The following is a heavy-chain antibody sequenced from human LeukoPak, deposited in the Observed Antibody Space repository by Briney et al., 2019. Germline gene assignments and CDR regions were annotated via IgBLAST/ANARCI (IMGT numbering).Heavy chain of an antibody. V-gene: IGHV3-21*05. CDR2: IGGSGSFI. Sequence: GGSLRLSCAASGFTFRTYSIIWVRQAPGKGLEWVSHIGGSGSFIYYADSVKGRFTISRDNAKNSVFLQMNSLRAEDTAVYYCARERYWGGYYMDVWGKGTTVTVSS. CDR3: ARERYWGGYYMDV. D-gene: IGHD2-15*01. J-gene: IGHJ6*03. CDR1: GFTFRTYS.